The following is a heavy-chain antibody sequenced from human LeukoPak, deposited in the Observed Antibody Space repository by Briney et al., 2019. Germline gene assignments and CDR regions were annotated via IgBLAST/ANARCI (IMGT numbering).Heavy chain of an antibody. Sequence: ASVKVSCKASGYTFTSYGISWVRQAPGQGLEWMGWISAYNGNTNYAQKLQGRVTMTTDTSTSTAYMELRSLRSGDTAVYYCARLRQVLYYGSGTDYYFDYWGQGTQVTVSS. J-gene: IGHJ4*02. CDR2: ISAYNGNT. CDR1: GYTFTSYG. D-gene: IGHD3-10*01. CDR3: ARLRQVLYYGSGTDYYFDY. V-gene: IGHV1-18*01.